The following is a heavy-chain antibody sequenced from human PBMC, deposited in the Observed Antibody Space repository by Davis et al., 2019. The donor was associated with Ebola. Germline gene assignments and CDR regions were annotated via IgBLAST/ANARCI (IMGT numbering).Heavy chain of an antibody. Sequence: PSETLSLTCTVSGGSISTYHWTWIRQSPGKGLEWIGYIEYNGRTEYIPSLNSRVTISLDTSKRQFSLKLSSMTAADSAVYFCARGVYGAYFDSWGQGALVTVSS. D-gene: IGHD4-17*01. J-gene: IGHJ4*02. CDR2: IEYNGRT. CDR3: ARGVYGAYFDS. V-gene: IGHV4-59*01. CDR1: GGSISTYH.